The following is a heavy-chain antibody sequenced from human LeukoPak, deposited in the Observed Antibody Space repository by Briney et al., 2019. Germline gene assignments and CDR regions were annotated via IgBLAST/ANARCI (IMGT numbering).Heavy chain of an antibody. Sequence: SETLSLTCTVSGGSISRYYWSWIRQPPGKGLEWIGYIYYSGSTNYNPSLKSRVTISVDTSKNQFSLKLSSVTAADTAVYYCARGGRVTVTNAEYFQHWGQGTLVTVSS. CDR3: ARGGRVTVTNAEYFQH. D-gene: IGHD4-17*01. J-gene: IGHJ1*01. CDR2: IYYSGST. CDR1: GGSISRYY. V-gene: IGHV4-59*01.